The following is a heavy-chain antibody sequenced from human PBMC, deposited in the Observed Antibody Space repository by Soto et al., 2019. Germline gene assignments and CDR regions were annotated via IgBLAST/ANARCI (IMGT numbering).Heavy chain of an antibody. D-gene: IGHD3-10*01. CDR1: GGSISSYY. Sequence: PSETLSLTCTVSGGSISSYYWSWIRQPPGKGLEWIGYIYYSGSTNYNPSLKSRVTISVDTSKNQFSLKLSSVTAADTAVYYCARERGHGSGYYYFDYWGQGTLVTVSS. CDR2: IYYSGST. J-gene: IGHJ4*02. CDR3: ARERGHGSGYYYFDY. V-gene: IGHV4-59*01.